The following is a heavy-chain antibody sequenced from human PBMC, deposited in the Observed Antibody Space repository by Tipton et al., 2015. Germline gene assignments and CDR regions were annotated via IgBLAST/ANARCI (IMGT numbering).Heavy chain of an antibody. Sequence: SLRLSCAASGFIFSTYGMDWVRQAPGKGLEWVGAIWYDGSHQYYADSMKGRFTISRDNAKNSLFLQMNSLRVEDTAVYYCASGYYTAGFDYWGQGTLVTVSS. CDR1: GFIFSTYG. J-gene: IGHJ4*02. CDR2: IWYDGSHQ. CDR3: ASGYYTAGFDY. D-gene: IGHD3-3*01. V-gene: IGHV3-33*08.